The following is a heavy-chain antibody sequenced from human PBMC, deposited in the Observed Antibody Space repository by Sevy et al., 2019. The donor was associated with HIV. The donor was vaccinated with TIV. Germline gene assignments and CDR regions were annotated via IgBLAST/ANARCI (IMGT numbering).Heavy chain of an antibody. J-gene: IGHJ6*02. CDR1: VGTFSFYG. V-gene: IGHV1-69*13. CDR2: IIPILGTT. D-gene: IGHD3-9*01. Sequence: ASVKVSCKASVGTFSFYGVSWVRQAPGQGLEWMAGIIPILGTTRYAQKFQGRVTITADESTSTAYMELSSLRSEDAAVYYCARGGPDDILTHYGLDVWGQGTTVTVSS. CDR3: ARGGPDDILTHYGLDV.